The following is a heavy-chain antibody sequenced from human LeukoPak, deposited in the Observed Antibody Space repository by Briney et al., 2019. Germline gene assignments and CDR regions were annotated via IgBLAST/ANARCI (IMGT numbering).Heavy chain of an antibody. Sequence: TGGSLRLSCAASGFTFSSYAMSWVRQAPGKGLEWVSAISGSGGSTYYADSVKGRFTISRDNSKNTLYLRMNSLRAEDTAVYYCAKDRWGQIDYWGQGTLVTVSS. CDR2: ISGSGGST. V-gene: IGHV3-23*01. J-gene: IGHJ4*02. D-gene: IGHD2-21*02. CDR3: AKDRWGQIDY. CDR1: GFTFSSYA.